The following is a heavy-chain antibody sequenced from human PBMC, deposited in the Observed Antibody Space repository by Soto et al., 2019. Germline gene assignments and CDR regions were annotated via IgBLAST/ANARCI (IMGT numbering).Heavy chain of an antibody. Sequence: QVHLVESGGGVVQPGESLRLSCAASGFAFENYPMHWVRQAPGKGLEWVAVLSYDGTKKYYADSVKGRFTISRDLIKTTLYLPVNRLRLEDTAVYYCAKGENWDQLLYWGQGTFVTVSS. V-gene: IGHV3-30-3*01. CDR1: GFAFENYP. J-gene: IGHJ4*02. CDR2: LSYDGTKK. D-gene: IGHD1-26*01. CDR3: AKGENWDQLLY.